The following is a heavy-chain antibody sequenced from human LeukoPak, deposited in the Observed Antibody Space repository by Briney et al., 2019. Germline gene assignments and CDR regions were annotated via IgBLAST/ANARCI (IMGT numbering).Heavy chain of an antibody. CDR2: ISYDGSNK. J-gene: IGHJ5*02. D-gene: IGHD6-13*01. CDR3: VREHIAATGTGWFDP. Sequence: PGRSLRLSCVGSGFSFGSYAIHWVRQAPGEGLEWLAVISYDGSNKYYADSVKGRFTISRDNSKNTLYLQMNSLRVADTAVYFCVREHIAATGTGWFDPWGQGTLVTVSS. CDR1: GFSFGSYA. V-gene: IGHV3-30-3*01.